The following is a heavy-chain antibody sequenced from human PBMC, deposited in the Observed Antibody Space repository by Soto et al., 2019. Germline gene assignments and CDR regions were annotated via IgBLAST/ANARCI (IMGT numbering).Heavy chain of an antibody. V-gene: IGHV4-4*02. CDR3: ATLPPGIELAVLPIPT. Sequence: QVQLRESGPGPVKPSGTLSLSCTVSGGSISSTNWWTWVRQSPGKGLEWIGEIYHTGSTTYNPSLRGRVTMSVDKSNNQFSLKLRYVTAADTAMYYCATLPPGIELAVLPIPTWGQGTLVTVSA. D-gene: IGHD2-8*02. CDR1: GGSISSTNW. CDR2: IYHTGST. J-gene: IGHJ5*02.